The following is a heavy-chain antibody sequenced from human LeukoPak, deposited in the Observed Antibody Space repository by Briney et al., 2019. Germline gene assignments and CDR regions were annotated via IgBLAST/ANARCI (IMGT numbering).Heavy chain of an antibody. CDR3: ARERIERYTYASSDFDY. V-gene: IGHV4-38-2*02. CDR1: GYSISSDYY. D-gene: IGHD5-18*01. J-gene: IGHJ4*02. CDR2: VSHSGST. Sequence: SETLSLTCTVSGYSISSDYYWGWIRQPPGKGLEWIASVSHSGSTYYNPSLKSRVTISVDTSKNQFSLKVTSVTAADTALYYCARERIERYTYASSDFDYWGRGTLVTVSS.